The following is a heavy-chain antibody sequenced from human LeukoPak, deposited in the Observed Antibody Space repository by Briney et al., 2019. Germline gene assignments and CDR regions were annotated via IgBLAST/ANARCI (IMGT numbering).Heavy chain of an antibody. V-gene: IGHV4-59*12. CDR2: IYYSGST. CDR1: GGSISSYY. Sequence: SETLSLTCTVSGGSISSYYWSWIRQPPGKGLEWIGYIYYSGSTNYNPSLKSRVTISVDTSKNQFSLKLSSVTAADTAVYYCARAVVVPAALGPGEYYFDYWGQGTLVTVSS. J-gene: IGHJ4*02. CDR3: ARAVVVPAALGPGEYYFDY. D-gene: IGHD2-2*01.